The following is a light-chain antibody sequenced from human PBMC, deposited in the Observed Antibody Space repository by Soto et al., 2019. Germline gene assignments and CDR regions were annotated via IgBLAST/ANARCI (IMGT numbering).Light chain of an antibody. V-gene: IGKV3-20*01. Sequence: EIVLTQSPGTLSLSPGERATLSCRASQSVSSSYLAWYQQKPGQAPRLLIYGASSRSTGIPDRFSGRGSGTDFTLTISRLEPGDFAVYYCQQYGSSPTFGGGTKLEIK. J-gene: IGKJ4*01. CDR3: QQYGSSPT. CDR2: GAS. CDR1: QSVSSSY.